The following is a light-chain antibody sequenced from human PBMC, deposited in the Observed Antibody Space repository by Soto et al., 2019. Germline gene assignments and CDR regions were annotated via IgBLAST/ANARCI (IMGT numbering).Light chain of an antibody. J-gene: IGKJ5*01. Sequence: EIVLTQSPGTLSLSPGDRATLSSRAIQSVSSTYLAWYQQKPGQAPRLXLYGASTRATDIPARFSSSGSGTEFTLSISSLQPEDSAAYYCKQYKNWPPITFGQGTRLEIK. CDR2: GAS. V-gene: IGKV3-15*01. CDR3: KQYKNWPPIT. CDR1: QSVSSTY.